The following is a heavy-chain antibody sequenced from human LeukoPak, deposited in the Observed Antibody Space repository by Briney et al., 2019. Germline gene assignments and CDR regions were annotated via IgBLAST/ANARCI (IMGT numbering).Heavy chain of an antibody. V-gene: IGHV3-74*01. CDR1: GFTFSSYW. J-gene: IGHJ3*02. D-gene: IGHD5-24*01. CDR3: ARDMTGYNDAFDI. CDR2: INSDGSST. Sequence: GGSLRLSCAASGFTFSSYWMHWVRQGPGKGLVWVSRINSDGSSTSYADSVKGRFTISRDNAKNTLYLQMNSLRAEDTAVYYCARDMTGYNDAFDIWGQGTMVTVSS.